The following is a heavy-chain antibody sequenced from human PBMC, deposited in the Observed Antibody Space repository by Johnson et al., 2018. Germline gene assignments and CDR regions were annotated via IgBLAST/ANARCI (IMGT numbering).Heavy chain of an antibody. J-gene: IGHJ3*02. CDR1: GFTFSSYA. V-gene: IGHV3-30-3*01. CDR3: ARDGTGGSSPGAFDI. CDR2: ISYDGSNK. Sequence: VQLGESGGGVVQPGRSLRLSCAASGFTFSSYAMHWVRQAPGKGLEWVAVISYDGSNKYYADSMKGRFTISRDNSKNTLYLQMNSLRAEDTAVYYCARDGTGGSSPGAFDIWGQGTMVTVSS. D-gene: IGHD1-26*01.